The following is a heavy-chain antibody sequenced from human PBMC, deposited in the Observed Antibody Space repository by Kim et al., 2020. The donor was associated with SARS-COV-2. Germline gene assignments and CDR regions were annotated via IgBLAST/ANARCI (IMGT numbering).Heavy chain of an antibody. CDR1: GFTFSDYY. CDR2: ISGSGSTI. V-gene: IGHV3-11*01. J-gene: IGHJ4*02. Sequence: GGSLRLSCAASGFTFSDYYMSWIRQAPGKGLEWISYISGSGSTIYYADSVKGRFTISRDNVKKSLYLQMNSLRAVDTAIYYCARHRFSGYDALFTWGQGTLVTVSS. D-gene: IGHD5-12*01. CDR3: ARHRFSGYDALFT.